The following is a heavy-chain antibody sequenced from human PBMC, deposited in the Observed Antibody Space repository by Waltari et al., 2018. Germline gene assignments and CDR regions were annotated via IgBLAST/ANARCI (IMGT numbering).Heavy chain of an antibody. D-gene: IGHD1-1*01. J-gene: IGHJ4*02. CDR2: INHSGST. CDR3: ARDRVQWKRFDY. Sequence: QVQLQQWGAGLLKPSETLSLTCAVYGGSFSGYYWSWIRQPPGKGLEWIGEINHSGSTNYNPSLKSRVTISVDTSKNQFSLKLSRLRSDDTAVYYCARDRVQWKRFDYWGQGTLVTVSS. V-gene: IGHV4-34*01. CDR1: GGSFSGYY.